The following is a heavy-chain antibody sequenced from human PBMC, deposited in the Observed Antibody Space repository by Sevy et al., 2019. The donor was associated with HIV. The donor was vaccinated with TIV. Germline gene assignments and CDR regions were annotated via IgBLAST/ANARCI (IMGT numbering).Heavy chain of an antibody. J-gene: IGHJ6*02. CDR2: ISKDGRTK. CDR1: GFTFNSYA. D-gene: IGHD2-8*02. CDR3: AKDGCTGDVCENYYYALDI. Sequence: GGSLRLSCAASGFTFNSYAMHWVRQAPGKGLEWVAVISKDGRTKYYAESVKGRFTISRDNSKKTLNLQMNSLRAEDTAVLYCAKDGCTGDVCENYYYALDIWGQGTTVTVSS. V-gene: IGHV3-30*18.